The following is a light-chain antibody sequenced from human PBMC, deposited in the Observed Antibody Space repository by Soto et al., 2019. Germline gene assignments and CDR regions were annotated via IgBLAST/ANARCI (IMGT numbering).Light chain of an antibody. J-gene: IGKJ5*01. CDR3: QQLNSYPIT. CDR1: QGIRSY. Sequence: DIQLTQSPSLLSASVGDRDTITCRASQGIRSYLAWYQQKPGKAPKLLIYAASTLQSGVPSRFSGSGSGTEFTLTISSLQPEDFATYYCQQLNSYPITFGQGTRLEIK. CDR2: AAS. V-gene: IGKV1-9*01.